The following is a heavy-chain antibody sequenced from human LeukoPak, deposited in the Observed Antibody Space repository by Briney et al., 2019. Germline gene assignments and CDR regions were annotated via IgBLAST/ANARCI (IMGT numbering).Heavy chain of an antibody. V-gene: IGHV3-23*01. Sequence: GGSLRLSCAASGFTFSSYAMSWVRQAPGKGLEWVSAISGSGGSTYYADSVKGRFTISRDNSKNTLYLQMNSLRAEDTAVYYCATRGYCSGTSCYAPQPWGQGTLVTVSS. D-gene: IGHD2-2*01. CDR3: ATRGYCSGTSCYAPQP. J-gene: IGHJ5*02. CDR2: ISGSGGST. CDR1: GFTFSSYA.